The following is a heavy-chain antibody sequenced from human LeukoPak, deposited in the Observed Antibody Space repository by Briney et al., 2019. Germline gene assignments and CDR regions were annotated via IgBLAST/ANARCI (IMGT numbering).Heavy chain of an antibody. Sequence: ASVKVSCKASGYTFTAYQMHWVRQAPGQGPEWMGRINPYTGGTDYAQKFQGRVSMTRDTSISTVYLELSRLKSDDTAVYYCARHACSATSCSGSDVWGQGTMLTVSS. CDR1: GYTFTAYQ. D-gene: IGHD3-3*01. CDR2: INPYTGGT. CDR3: ARHACSATSCSGSDV. J-gene: IGHJ3*01. V-gene: IGHV1-2*06.